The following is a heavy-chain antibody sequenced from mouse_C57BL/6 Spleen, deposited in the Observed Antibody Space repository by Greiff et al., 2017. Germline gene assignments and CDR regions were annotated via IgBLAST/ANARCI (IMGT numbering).Heavy chain of an antibody. CDR3: ARDYGSNYYAMDY. CDR2: IYPRSGNT. Sequence: QVQLQQSGAELARPGASVKLSCKASGYTFTSYGISWVKQRTGQGLEWIGEIYPRSGNTYYNEKFKGKDTLTADKASSTAYMELRSLTSEDSAVYFGARDYGSNYYAMDYWGQGTSVTVSS. J-gene: IGHJ4*01. V-gene: IGHV1-81*01. CDR1: GYTFTSYG. D-gene: IGHD1-1*02.